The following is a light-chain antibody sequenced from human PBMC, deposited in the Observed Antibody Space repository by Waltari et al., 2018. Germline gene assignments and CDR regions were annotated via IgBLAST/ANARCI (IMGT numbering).Light chain of an antibody. V-gene: IGLV1-44*01. Sequence: QSVLTQPPSASGTPGQMVTISCSGSNSNTGRHPLNWYQQLPGAAPKLLIYRDNQRPSGFPDRFSASKSVTSASLAISGLQSEDEADYYCAAWDDSLSGLWVFGGGTKVTVL. CDR3: AAWDDSLSGLWV. CDR2: RDN. J-gene: IGLJ3*02. CDR1: NSNTGRHP.